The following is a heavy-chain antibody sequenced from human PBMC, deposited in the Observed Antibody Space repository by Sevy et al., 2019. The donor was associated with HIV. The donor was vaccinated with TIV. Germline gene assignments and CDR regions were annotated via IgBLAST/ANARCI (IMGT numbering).Heavy chain of an antibody. CDR1: GFTFSSYT. D-gene: IGHD3-16*01. Sequence: GGSLRLSCAASGFTFSSYTMDWVRQAPGKGLEWVSSIIIGSNYIYYAASLKGRFTISRDNAKNSVFLQMHSLRAEDTALYYCAIRGGLTDDGFDIWGQGTMVTVSS. J-gene: IGHJ3*02. CDR3: AIRGGLTDDGFDI. CDR2: IIIGSNYI. V-gene: IGHV3-21*03.